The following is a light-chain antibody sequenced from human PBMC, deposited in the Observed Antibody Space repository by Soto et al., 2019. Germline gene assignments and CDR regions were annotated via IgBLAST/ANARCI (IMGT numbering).Light chain of an antibody. CDR1: STDVGNYDY. J-gene: IGLJ2*01. V-gene: IGLV2-11*01. CDR2: DVN. CDR3: CLYAGSYTVI. Sequence: QSALTQPRSVSGSPGQSVTLSCTGTSTDVGNYDYVSWYQHYPGKAPKFLIYDVNKRPSGVPARFSGSKSGKTASLAISGLQPEDEADYYCCLYAGSYTVIFGGGTKLTVL.